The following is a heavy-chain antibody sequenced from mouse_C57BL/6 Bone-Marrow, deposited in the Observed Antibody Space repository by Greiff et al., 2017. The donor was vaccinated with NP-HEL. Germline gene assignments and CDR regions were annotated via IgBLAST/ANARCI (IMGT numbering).Heavy chain of an antibody. D-gene: IGHD2-14*01. J-gene: IGHJ1*03. V-gene: IGHV1-81*01. CDR3: ARYRDDRWYFDV. CDR2: IYPRSGNT. CDR1: GYTFTSYG. Sequence: QVQLQQSGAELARPGASVKLSCKASGYTFTSYGISWVKQRTGQGLEWIGEIYPRSGNTYYNEKFKGKATLTADKSSSTAYMELRSLTSEDSAVYFCARYRDDRWYFDVWGTGTTVTVSS.